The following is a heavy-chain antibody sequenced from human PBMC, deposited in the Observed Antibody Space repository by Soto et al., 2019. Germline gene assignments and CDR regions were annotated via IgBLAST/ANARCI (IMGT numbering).Heavy chain of an antibody. CDR1: GGTFSIYT. CDR3: AREGHPDIACFDP. V-gene: IGHV1-69*01. CDR2: SA. D-gene: IGHD2-15*01. Sequence: QVQLVQSGAEVKKPGSSVKVSCKASGGTFSIYTISWVRQAPGQGLEWMGGSANSAQKFQGRLTVTADESTSTVYLELSSLTSAATAVYCCAREGHPDIACFDPGCQGTLVSVSS. J-gene: IGHJ5*02.